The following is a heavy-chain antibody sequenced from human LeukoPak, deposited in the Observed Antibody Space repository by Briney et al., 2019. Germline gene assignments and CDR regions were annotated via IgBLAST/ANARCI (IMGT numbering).Heavy chain of an antibody. CDR3: ARDRYCSSTSCYSCDY. J-gene: IGHJ4*02. D-gene: IGHD2-2*01. CDR2: ISAYNGNT. Sequence: ASVKVSCKASGYTFTSYGISWVRQAPGQGLEWMGWISAYNGNTNYAQKLQGRVTMTTDTSTSTAYMELRSLRSDDTAVYYCARDRYCSSTSCYSCDYWGQGTLVTVSS. CDR1: GYTFTSYG. V-gene: IGHV1-18*01.